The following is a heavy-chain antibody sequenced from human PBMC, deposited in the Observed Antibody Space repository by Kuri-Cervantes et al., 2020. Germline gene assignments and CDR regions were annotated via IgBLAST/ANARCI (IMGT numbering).Heavy chain of an antibody. V-gene: IGHV4-39*07. J-gene: IGHJ4*02. D-gene: IGHD6-19*01. CDR1: GGSISSSSYY. CDR2: IYYSGST. Sequence: GSLRLSCTVSGGSISSSSYYWGWIRQPPGKGLEWIGSIYYSGSTYYNPSLKSRVTISVDTSKNQFSLKLSSVTAADTAVYYCARDRSGVDYWGQGTLVTDSS. CDR3: ARDRSGVDY.